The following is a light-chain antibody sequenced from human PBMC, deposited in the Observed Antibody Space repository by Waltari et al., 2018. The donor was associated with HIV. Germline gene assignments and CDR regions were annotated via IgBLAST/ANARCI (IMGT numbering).Light chain of an antibody. Sequence: DPGVSVALGQTVRITCQGDSLRTYYAAWYQKKPGQAPILVVYGTNNRPAGVPDRFSGSTSGNTASLTITGAQAVDEADYYCGSRDSSGYSFGFGPGTKVTVL. V-gene: IGLV3-19*01. CDR1: SLRTYY. CDR3: GSRDSSGYSFG. CDR2: GTN. J-gene: IGLJ1*01.